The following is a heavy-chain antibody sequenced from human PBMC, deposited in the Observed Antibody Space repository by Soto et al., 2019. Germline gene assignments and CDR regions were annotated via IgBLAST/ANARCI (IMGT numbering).Heavy chain of an antibody. Sequence: HPGGSLRLSCAASGFIFSNYWMSWVRQAPGKGLEWVANIKQDGSEKYYMDSVRGRFTISRDNAKNSLYLQMNSLRAEDTAVYYCARAGLTTLELATTFWGRGTLVTVSS. CDR1: GFIFSNYW. V-gene: IGHV3-7*03. CDR2: IKQDGSEK. D-gene: IGHD1-1*01. J-gene: IGHJ4*02. CDR3: ARAGLTTLELATTF.